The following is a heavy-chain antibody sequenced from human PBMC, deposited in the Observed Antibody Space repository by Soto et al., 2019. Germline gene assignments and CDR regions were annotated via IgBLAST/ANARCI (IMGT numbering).Heavy chain of an antibody. CDR3: ARGRRDYYDSSTYSPGPLWRS. J-gene: IGHJ4*02. V-gene: IGHV4-34*01. CDR1: GGSFSGNY. D-gene: IGHD3-22*01. Sequence: LSLTCVVYGGSFSGNYWSWIRQSPGKGLEWIGDINHSGSTNYNPSLKSRVTISVDTSKNQFSLKLRSVTAADTAVYYCARGRRDYYDSSTYSPGPLWRSWGQGTLVTVSS. CDR2: INHSGST.